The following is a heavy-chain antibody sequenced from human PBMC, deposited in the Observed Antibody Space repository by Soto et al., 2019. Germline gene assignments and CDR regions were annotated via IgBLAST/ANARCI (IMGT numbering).Heavy chain of an antibody. J-gene: IGHJ6*02. CDR3: ARELLWFGELLYTYGMDA. D-gene: IGHD3-10*01. V-gene: IGHV1-2*04. CDR2: INPNSGGT. CDR1: GYTFTGYY. Sequence: ASVKVSCKASGYTFTGYYMHWVRQAPGQGLEWMGWINPNSGGTNYAQKFQGWVTMTRDTSISTAYMELSRLRSDDTAVYYCARELLWFGELLYTYGMDAWGQGTTVTVSS.